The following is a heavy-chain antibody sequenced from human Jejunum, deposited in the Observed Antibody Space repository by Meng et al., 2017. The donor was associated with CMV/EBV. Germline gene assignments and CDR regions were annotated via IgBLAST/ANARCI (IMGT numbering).Heavy chain of an antibody. CDR2: IDSDGSTT. V-gene: IGHV3-74*01. CDR1: RFSFGTKG. CDR3: ASSMQFDMDAFDM. Sequence: ASRFSFGTKGLHWVRHAPGKGLVWVARIDSDGSTTSYADSVKGRFTISRDNAKNTLYLEMNSLRVGDTAVYYCASSMQFDMDAFDMWGQGTMVTVSS. D-gene: IGHD2-15*01. J-gene: IGHJ3*02.